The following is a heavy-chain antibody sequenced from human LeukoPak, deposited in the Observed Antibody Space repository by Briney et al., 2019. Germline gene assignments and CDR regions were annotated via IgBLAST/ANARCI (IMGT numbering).Heavy chain of an antibody. CDR2: IYRSGST. CDR3: ARVAAAGYYFDY. J-gene: IGHJ4*02. Sequence: SETLSLTCTVSGYSISSGYYWVWIRQPPGKGLEWIGSIYRSGSTNYNPSLKSRVTISVDTSQNQFSLKVNSVTAADTAVYYCARVAAAGYYFDYWGQGTQVTVSS. CDR1: GYSISSGYY. D-gene: IGHD6-13*01. V-gene: IGHV4-38-2*02.